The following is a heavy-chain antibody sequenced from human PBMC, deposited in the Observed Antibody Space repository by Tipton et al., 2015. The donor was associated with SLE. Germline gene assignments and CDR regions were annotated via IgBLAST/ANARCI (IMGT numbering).Heavy chain of an antibody. J-gene: IGHJ4*02. Sequence: GSLRLSCAASGFTVSSNYMSWVRQAPGKGLEWVSVIYSGGSTYYADSVKGRFTISRDNSKNTLYLQMNSLRAEDTAVYYCAKDRQSMIVVVITDFDYWGQGTLVTVSS. CDR2: IYSGGST. CDR3: AKDRQSMIVVVITDFDY. V-gene: IGHV3-53*05. CDR1: GFTVSSNY. D-gene: IGHD3-22*01.